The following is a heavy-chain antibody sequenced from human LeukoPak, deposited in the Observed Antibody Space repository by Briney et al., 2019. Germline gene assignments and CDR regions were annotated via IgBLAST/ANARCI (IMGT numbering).Heavy chain of an antibody. Sequence: GGSLRLSCAASGFTFYKFVMTWVRQAPGSGLEWVSPISGSGGRTYYADSVKGRFTISRDNSENTLYLQMNSLRAEDTAIYYCGTGSWSECPSDHWFHPWGQGTLVTVSS. CDR3: GTGSWSECPSDHWFHP. CDR2: ISGSGGRT. V-gene: IGHV3-23*01. CDR1: GFTFYKFV. J-gene: IGHJ5*02. D-gene: IGHD3-3*01.